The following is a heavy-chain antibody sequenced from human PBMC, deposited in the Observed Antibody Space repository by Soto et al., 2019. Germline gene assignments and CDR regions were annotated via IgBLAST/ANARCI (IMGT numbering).Heavy chain of an antibody. J-gene: IGHJ5*02. D-gene: IGHD6-13*01. CDR2: ISSNSAYI. Sequence: GGSLRLSCAASGFTFSSSWMSWVRQAPGEGLEWVSTISSNSAYIYYTDALRGRFTISRDNAKNSLHLQMNSLRAEDTAVYYCTRDASRDSSARGWFDPWGPGTLVTVSS. V-gene: IGHV3-21*01. CDR1: GFTFSSSW. CDR3: TRDASRDSSARGWFDP.